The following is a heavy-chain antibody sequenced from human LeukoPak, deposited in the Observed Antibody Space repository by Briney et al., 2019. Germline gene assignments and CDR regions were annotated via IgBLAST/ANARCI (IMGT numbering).Heavy chain of an antibody. J-gene: IGHJ6*03. CDR1: GGSTSSYY. CDR3: ARLTGTTGFYFYYYLDV. Sequence: PETLSLTCTVSGGSTSSYYRSWIRHPPGEGLGWIGYIYTSGRTIYIPSLKSRVSISVDTSTNQFSLKLSTVTAADTVVYYCARLTGTTGFYFYYYLDVWGKGTTVTVSS. D-gene: IGHD1-7*01. CDR2: IYTSGRT. V-gene: IGHV4-4*09.